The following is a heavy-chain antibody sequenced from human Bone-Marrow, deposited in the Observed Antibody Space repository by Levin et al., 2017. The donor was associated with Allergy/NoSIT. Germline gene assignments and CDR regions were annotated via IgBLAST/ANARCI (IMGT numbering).Heavy chain of an antibody. CDR1: GGSISSSSYY. CDR2: IYYSGST. J-gene: IGHJ4*02. CDR3: ARHANLAGGYYYDSSGYSFDY. D-gene: IGHD3-22*01. Sequence: PSETLSLTCTVSGGSISSSSYYWGWIRQPPGKGLEWIGSIYYSGSTYYNPSLKSRVTISVDTSKNQFSLKLSSVTAADTAVYYCARHANLAGGYYYDSSGYSFDYWGQGTLVTVSS. V-gene: IGHV4-39*01.